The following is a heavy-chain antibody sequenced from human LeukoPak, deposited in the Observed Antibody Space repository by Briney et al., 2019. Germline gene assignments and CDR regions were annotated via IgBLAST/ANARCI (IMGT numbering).Heavy chain of an antibody. CDR2: IYYSGST. J-gene: IGHJ4*02. D-gene: IGHD2-8*01. CDR3: ARELSSFDGPERYFDY. V-gene: IGHV4-39*07. CDR1: GGSISSSSYC. Sequence: PSQTLSLTCTVSGGSISSSSYCWGSIRQPPGKGLEWIGSIYYSGSTYYNPSLKSRVTISVDTSKNQFSLKLSSVTAADTAVYYCARELSSFDGPERYFDYWGQGTPVTVSS.